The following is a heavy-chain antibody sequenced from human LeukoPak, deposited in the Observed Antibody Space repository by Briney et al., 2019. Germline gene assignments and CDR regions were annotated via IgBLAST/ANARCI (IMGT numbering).Heavy chain of an antibody. D-gene: IGHD2-2*02. CDR2: IRYDGSNK. CDR1: GFTFSSYG. CDR3: AKDLPEGCSSTSCYNEGDAFDI. V-gene: IGHV3-30*02. Sequence: GGSLRLSCAASGFTFSSYGMHWVRQAPGKGLEWVAFIRYDGSNKYYADSVKGRFTISRDNSKNTLYLQMNSLRAEDTAVYYCAKDLPEGCSSTSCYNEGDAFDIWGQGTMVTVSS. J-gene: IGHJ3*02.